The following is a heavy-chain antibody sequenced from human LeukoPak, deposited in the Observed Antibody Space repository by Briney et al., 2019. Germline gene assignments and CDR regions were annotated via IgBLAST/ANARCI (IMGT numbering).Heavy chain of an antibody. J-gene: IGHJ4*02. D-gene: IGHD3-10*01. Sequence: GGSLRLSCAASGFTFSSYGMHWVRQAPGKGLGWVAVISYDGSNKYYAESVKGRFTTSRDTSKNTRYLQMNTLRADDTAVYYCSKASASWFGGTDSWGQGPLVTVSS. CDR3: SKASASWFGGTDS. V-gene: IGHV3-30*18. CDR1: GFTFSSYG. CDR2: ISYDGSNK.